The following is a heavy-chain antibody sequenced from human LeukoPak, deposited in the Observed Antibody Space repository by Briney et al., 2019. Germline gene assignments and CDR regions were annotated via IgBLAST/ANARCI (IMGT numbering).Heavy chain of an antibody. V-gene: IGHV1-2*02. Sequence: AASVKVSCKASGYTFTGYYMHWVRQAPGQGLEWMGWINPNSGGTNYAQKFQGRVTMTRDTSISTAYMELSRLRSDDTAVYYCAFSSTSCCAGCWFDPWGQGTLVTVSS. CDR3: AFSSTSCCAGCWFDP. CDR1: GYTFTGYY. J-gene: IGHJ5*02. CDR2: INPNSGGT. D-gene: IGHD2-2*01.